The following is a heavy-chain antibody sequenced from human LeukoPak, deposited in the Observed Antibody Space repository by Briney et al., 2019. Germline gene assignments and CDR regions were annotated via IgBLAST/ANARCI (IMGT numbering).Heavy chain of an antibody. CDR1: GFTFSYYA. D-gene: IGHD2-2*02. CDR3: AKPLEKYTYGNFDY. J-gene: IGHJ4*02. Sequence: GGSLRLSCEASGFTFSYYAMSWVRQAPGKGLAWVSVISSSADSTYYADSVKGRFTISRDNSKNTLYLQMNSLRAEDTAVYYCAKPLEKYTYGNFDYWGQGILVTVSS. V-gene: IGHV3-23*01. CDR2: ISSSADST.